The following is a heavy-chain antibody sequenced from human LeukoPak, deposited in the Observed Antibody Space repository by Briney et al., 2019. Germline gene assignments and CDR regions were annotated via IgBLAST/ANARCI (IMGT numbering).Heavy chain of an antibody. J-gene: IGHJ4*02. V-gene: IGHV1-69*13. D-gene: IGHD3-3*01. CDR2: IIPIFGTA. Sequence: ASVKVSCKASGGTFSSYAISWVRQAPGQGLEWMGGIIPIFGTANYAQKFQGRVTITADESTSTAYMELSSLRSEDTAVYYCARAGASIFGVVIPWYFDYWGQGTLVTVSS. CDR3: ARAGASIFGVVIPWYFDY. CDR1: GGTFSSYA.